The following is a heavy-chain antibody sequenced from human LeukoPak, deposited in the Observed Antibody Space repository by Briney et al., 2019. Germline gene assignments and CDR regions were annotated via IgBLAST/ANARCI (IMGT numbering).Heavy chain of an antibody. J-gene: IGHJ4*02. Sequence: ASVKVSCKASGYTFTSYGLTWVRQAPGQGLEWMGWISAYNGHTKYPQKLQGRVTMTTDTSTSTAYMELRSLRSDDTAVYYCARARAAAGAEADYWGQGTLVTVSS. CDR1: GYTFTSYG. CDR2: ISAYNGHT. V-gene: IGHV1-18*01. CDR3: ARARAAAGAEADY. D-gene: IGHD6-13*01.